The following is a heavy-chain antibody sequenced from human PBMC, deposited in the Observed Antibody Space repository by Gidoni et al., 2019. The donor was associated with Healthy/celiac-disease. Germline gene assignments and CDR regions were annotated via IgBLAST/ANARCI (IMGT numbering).Heavy chain of an antibody. J-gene: IGHJ5*02. CDR2: INHSGST. Sequence: QVQLQQWGAGLLKPSETLSLTCAVYGGSFSGYYWSWIRQPPGKGLEWIGEINHSGSTKYNPSLKRRVTISVDTSKNQFSLKLSSVTAADTAVYYCARGEMYYDFWSGYLFDPWGQGTLVTVSS. CDR3: ARGEMYYDFWSGYLFDP. D-gene: IGHD3-3*01. V-gene: IGHV4-34*01. CDR1: GGSFSGYY.